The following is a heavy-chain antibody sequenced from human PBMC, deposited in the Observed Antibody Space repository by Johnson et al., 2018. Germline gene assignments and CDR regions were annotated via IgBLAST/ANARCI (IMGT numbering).Heavy chain of an antibody. CDR1: GFSFSTYG. CDR3: AKDPYSSNWPYYVEY. J-gene: IGHJ4*02. V-gene: IGHV3-30*18. Sequence: QVQLVESGGGVVQPGRSLRLSCAASGFSFSTYGIHWVRQAPGKGLEWVAVISYDGSNKYYADSVTCRFTISRDNSKNTLYLQMNSLRPEDTAVDYCAKDPYSSNWPYYVEYGGQGTLVTVSS. D-gene: IGHD6-13*01. CDR2: ISYDGSNK.